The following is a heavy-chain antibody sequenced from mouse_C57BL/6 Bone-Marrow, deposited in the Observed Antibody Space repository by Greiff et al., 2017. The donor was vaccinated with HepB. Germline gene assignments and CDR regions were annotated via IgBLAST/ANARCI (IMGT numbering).Heavy chain of an antibody. CDR3: ARDRTMVTTLYYYAMDY. J-gene: IGHJ4*01. CDR2: IYPGDGDT. V-gene: IGHV1-82*01. CDR1: GYAFSSSW. Sequence: VKLQQSGPELVKPGASVKISCKASGYAFSSSWMNWVKQRPGKGLEWIGRIYPGDGDTNYNGKFKGKATLTADKSSSTAYMQLSSLTSEDSAVYFCARDRTMVTTLYYYAMDYWGQGTSVTVSS. D-gene: IGHD2-1*01.